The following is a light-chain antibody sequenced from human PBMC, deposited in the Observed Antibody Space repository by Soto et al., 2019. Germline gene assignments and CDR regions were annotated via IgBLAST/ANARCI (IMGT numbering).Light chain of an antibody. CDR3: GSYTTSSNYV. J-gene: IGLJ1*01. V-gene: IGLV2-14*03. CDR1: ISDVGSYNY. Sequence: QSVLTQPSSVSGSPGQSITISCTGTISDVGSYNYVSWYQQYPGKAPKLMIYDVSTRPSGVSDLFSGSKSGNTASLTISVRRAEDEADYYCGSYTTSSNYVFGTGTKLTVL. CDR2: DVS.